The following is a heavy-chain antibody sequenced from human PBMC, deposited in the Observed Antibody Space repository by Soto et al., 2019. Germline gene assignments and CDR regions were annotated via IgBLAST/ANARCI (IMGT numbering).Heavy chain of an antibody. CDR1: GFTFSSYD. V-gene: IGHV3-13*01. D-gene: IGHD6-13*01. Sequence: PGGSLRLSCAASGFTFSSYDMHWVRQATGKGLEWVSAIGTAGDTYYPGSVKGRFTISRENDKNSLYLQMNSLRAEDTAVYYCARMYSSSWSGMDVWGQGTTVTVSS. J-gene: IGHJ6*02. CDR3: ARMYSSSWSGMDV. CDR2: IGTAGDT.